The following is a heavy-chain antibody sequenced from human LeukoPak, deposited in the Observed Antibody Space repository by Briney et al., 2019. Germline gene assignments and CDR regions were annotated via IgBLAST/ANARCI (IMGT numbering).Heavy chain of an antibody. D-gene: IGHD5-18*01. V-gene: IGHV3-9*03. Sequence: GKSMRLSCAASGFTFSNSAMHWVRQAPGKGLEWVSGISYKSGSIGYADSVKGRFTISRDNAKNSLYLQMNSLRAEDMALYYCAKGGYSYLSYQSDYWGQGTLVTVSS. J-gene: IGHJ4*02. CDR2: ISYKSGSI. CDR1: GFTFSNSA. CDR3: AKGGYSYLSYQSDY.